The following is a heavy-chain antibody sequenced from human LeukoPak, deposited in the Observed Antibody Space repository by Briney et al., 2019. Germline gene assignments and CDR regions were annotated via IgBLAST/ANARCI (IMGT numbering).Heavy chain of an antibody. J-gene: IGHJ4*02. CDR1: GFTFSSYS. CDR2: INTVGTYI. CDR3: ARLRRNGDRSGFYYYYDY. Sequence: MAGGSLRLSCAASGFTFSSYSFNWVRQAPGKGLEWVSSINTVGTYIYYADSVRGRFTISRDNAENSLWLQMNSLRAEDSAVYYCARLRRNGDRSGFYYYYDYWGQGTLVTVSS. V-gene: IGHV3-21*01. D-gene: IGHD3-22*01.